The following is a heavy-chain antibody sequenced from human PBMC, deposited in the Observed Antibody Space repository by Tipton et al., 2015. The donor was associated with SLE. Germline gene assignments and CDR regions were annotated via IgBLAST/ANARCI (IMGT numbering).Heavy chain of an antibody. V-gene: IGHV3-30*02. J-gene: IGHJ6*03. CDR1: GFTFSSYG. CDR3: AKHAPSYYYYMDV. CDR2: IRYDGSNK. Sequence: SGFTFSSYGMHWVRQAPGKGLEWVAFIRYDGSNKYYADSVKGRFTISRDNSKNTLYLQMNSLRAEDTAVYYCAKHAPSYYYYMDVWGKGTTVTVSS.